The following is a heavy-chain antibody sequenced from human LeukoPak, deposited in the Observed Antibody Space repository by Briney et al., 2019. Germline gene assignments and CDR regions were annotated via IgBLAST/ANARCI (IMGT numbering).Heavy chain of an antibody. J-gene: IGHJ3*02. CDR1: GGSISSYY. D-gene: IGHD4-17*01. Sequence: TSETLSLTCTVSGGSISSYYWSWIRQPPGKGLEWIGYIYYSGSTNYNPSLKSRVTISVDTSKNQFSLKLSSVTAADTAVYYCARDSDYGELDAFDIWGQGTMVTVSS. CDR2: IYYSGST. V-gene: IGHV4-59*12. CDR3: ARDSDYGELDAFDI.